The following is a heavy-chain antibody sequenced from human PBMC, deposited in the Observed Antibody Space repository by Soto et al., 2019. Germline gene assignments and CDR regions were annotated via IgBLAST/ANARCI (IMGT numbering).Heavy chain of an antibody. CDR1: GFSLTANGVG. V-gene: IGHV2-5*01. CDR2: IYGHDDK. CDR3: ARGFPGYWYFDL. J-gene: IGHJ2*01. Sequence: GSGPTLVNPTQTLTLTCTFSGFSLTANGVGVGWFRQPPGKAPEWLAVIYGHDDKRFSPSLRSRLTINKDTSNNQVVLTLTDMDPVDTGTYFCARGFPGYWYFDLWGPGTLVTVSS.